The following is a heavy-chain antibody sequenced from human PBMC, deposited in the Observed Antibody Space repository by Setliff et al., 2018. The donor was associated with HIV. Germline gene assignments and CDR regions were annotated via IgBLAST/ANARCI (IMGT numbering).Heavy chain of an antibody. CDR2: INPNNGGT. J-gene: IGHJ4*02. D-gene: IGHD3-22*01. CDR1: CSTFTGYY. V-gene: IGHV1-2*02. CDR3: ARDYYGSSGYYVT. Sequence: SCNSSCSTFTGYYMHWVRQAPGQGLEWMGWINPNNGGTNYAQKFQGRVTRTRDTSISTAYMELSRLRSDDTAVYYCARDYYGSSGYYVTWGQGSLVTVSS.